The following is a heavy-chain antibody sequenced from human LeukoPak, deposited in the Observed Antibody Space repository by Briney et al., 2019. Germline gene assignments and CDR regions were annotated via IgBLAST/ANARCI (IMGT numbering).Heavy chain of an antibody. D-gene: IGHD6-19*01. CDR1: GYSISSGYY. Sequence: SETLSLTCAVSGYSISSGYYWGWIRQPPGKGLEWIGSIYHSGSTYYNPSLKSRVTTSVDTSKNQFSLKLSSVTAADTAVYYCARDHTTSIAVAGTSWIDYWGQGTLVTVSS. CDR2: IYHSGST. J-gene: IGHJ4*02. V-gene: IGHV4-38-2*02. CDR3: ARDHTTSIAVAGTSWIDY.